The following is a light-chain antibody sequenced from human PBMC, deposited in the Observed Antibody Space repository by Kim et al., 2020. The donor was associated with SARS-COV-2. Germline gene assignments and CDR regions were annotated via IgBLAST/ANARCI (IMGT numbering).Light chain of an antibody. Sequence: ELTQPPSASGTPGQRVTISCSGSSSNIGTNYVYWYQQLPGTAPKVLIYRDNQRPSGVPDRFSGSKSATSASLAISGLRSEDEGDYYCAAWDDSLSGVVFGGGTQLTV. J-gene: IGLJ2*01. CDR2: RDN. CDR3: AAWDDSLSGVV. V-gene: IGLV1-47*01. CDR1: SSNIGTNY.